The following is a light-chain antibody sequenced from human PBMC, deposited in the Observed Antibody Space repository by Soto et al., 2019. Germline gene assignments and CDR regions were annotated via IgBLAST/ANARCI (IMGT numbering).Light chain of an antibody. CDR2: GAS. V-gene: IGKV3-20*01. CDR1: QSVSSSY. CDR3: QQYGSSPLFT. Sequence: EIMLTQSPGTLSLSPGERATLSCRPSQSVSSSYLAWYQQKPGQAPRLLIYGASNRATGIPDRFSGSGSGTHFILTISRLEPGDFAVYYCQQYGSSPLFTFGPGTKVDIK. J-gene: IGKJ3*01.